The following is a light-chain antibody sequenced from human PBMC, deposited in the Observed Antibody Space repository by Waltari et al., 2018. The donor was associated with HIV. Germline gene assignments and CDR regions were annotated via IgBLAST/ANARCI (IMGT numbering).Light chain of an antibody. V-gene: IGLV2-23*02. CDR1: SSDIGGYNL. Sequence: QSGLTQPASVSGSAGQSITISCTGTSSDIGGYNLVSWYQHHPGKAPRLIIHKVSERPSVFSNRFSGSKSGNTASLTISGLQAEDEAEYHCCSYAGVNTYVVFGGGTRLTVL. CDR2: KVS. CDR3: CSYAGVNTYVV. J-gene: IGLJ2*01.